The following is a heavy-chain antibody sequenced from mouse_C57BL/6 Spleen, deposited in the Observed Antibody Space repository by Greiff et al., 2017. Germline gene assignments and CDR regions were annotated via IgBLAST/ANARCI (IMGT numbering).Heavy chain of an antibody. Sequence: EVKLQESGPGLVKPSQSLSLTCSVTGYSITSGYYWNWIRQFPGNKLEWMGYISYDGSSNYNPSLKNRISITRDTSKNQFFLKLNSVTTEDTATYYCARRSNALYFDVWGTGTTVTVSS. V-gene: IGHV3-6*01. CDR2: ISYDGSS. D-gene: IGHD2-5*01. CDR3: ARRSNALYFDV. CDR1: GYSITSGYY. J-gene: IGHJ1*03.